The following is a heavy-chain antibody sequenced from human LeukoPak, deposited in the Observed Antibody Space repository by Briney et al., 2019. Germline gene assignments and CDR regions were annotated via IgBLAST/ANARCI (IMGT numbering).Heavy chain of an antibody. J-gene: IGHJ4*02. CDR2: TYYRSKWYY. V-gene: IGHV6-1*01. CDR3: ASWYFDS. CDR1: GDSVSSNNVA. Sequence: SQTLSLTCAISGDSVSSNNVARQWIRQSPSRGLEWLARTYYRSKWYYDYAVSVKSRIVISPDTSKNQISLQLNFVTPEDTAVYYCASWYFDSWGQGTLVTVSS.